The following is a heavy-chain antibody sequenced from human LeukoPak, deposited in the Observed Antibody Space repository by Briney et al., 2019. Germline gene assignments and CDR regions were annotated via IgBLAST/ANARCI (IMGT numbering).Heavy chain of an antibody. CDR2: ISHSWST. V-gene: IGHV4-38-2*02. D-gene: IGHD6-25*01. CDR1: GFSISSGYY. Sequence: PSETLSLTCTVSGFSISSGYYWGWIRQPPGERLEWIGSISHSWSTYYNPSLKSRVTISLDPSKNQFSLRLSFVTAADTAVYYCARAGGVKTAALDLDYWGQGTLVTVSS. J-gene: IGHJ4*02. CDR3: ARAGGVKTAALDLDY.